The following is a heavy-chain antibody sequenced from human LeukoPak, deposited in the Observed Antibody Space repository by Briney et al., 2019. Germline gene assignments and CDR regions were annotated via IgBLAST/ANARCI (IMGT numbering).Heavy chain of an antibody. CDR1: GGSFSGYY. CDR2: INHSGST. CDR3: ARSYYYDSSGYYPFDP. V-gene: IGHV4-34*01. Sequence: SETLSLTCAVYGGSFSGYYWSWIRQPPGKGLEWIGEINHSGSTNYNPSLKSRVTISVDTSKNQFSLKLSSVTAADTAVYYCARSYYYDSSGYYPFDPWGQGTLVTVSS. D-gene: IGHD3-22*01. J-gene: IGHJ5*02.